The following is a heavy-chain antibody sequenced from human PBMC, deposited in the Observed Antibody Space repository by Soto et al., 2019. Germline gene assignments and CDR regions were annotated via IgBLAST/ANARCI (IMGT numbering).Heavy chain of an antibody. CDR2: INPNNGGT. V-gene: IGHV1-2*02. Sequence: ASVKVSCKASGYSFTGNSMHWVRQAPGQGLEWMGWINPNNGGTNYAQKFQGRVTMTRDTSISTAYMELSRLRSDDTAVYYCARVSSEAADFWSGYSPSNWFDPWGQGTLVTVSS. J-gene: IGHJ5*02. CDR3: ARVSSEAADFWSGYSPSNWFDP. CDR1: GYSFTGNS. D-gene: IGHD3-3*01.